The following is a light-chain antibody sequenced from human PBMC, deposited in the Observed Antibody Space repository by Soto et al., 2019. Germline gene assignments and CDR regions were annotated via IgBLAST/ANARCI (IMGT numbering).Light chain of an antibody. Sequence: EVVLTQSPGPLSLSPGERATLSCRASQRVSSGYLAWYQQKPGQAPRLLIYGASSRATGIPDRFSGRGSGTDFTLTISRLEPEDFAVYYCQQYGSSPPSSTFGQGTRLEI. V-gene: IGKV3-20*01. CDR3: QQYGSSPPSST. CDR1: QRVSSGY. J-gene: IGKJ5*01. CDR2: GAS.